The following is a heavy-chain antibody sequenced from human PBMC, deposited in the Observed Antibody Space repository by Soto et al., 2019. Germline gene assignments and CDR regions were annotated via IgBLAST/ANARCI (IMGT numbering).Heavy chain of an antibody. D-gene: IGHD1-20*01. J-gene: IGHJ5*02. CDR3: ERVSLNWFDP. CDR2: ISAYNGNT. V-gene: IGHV1-18*04. CDR1: VYTFTSYG. Sequence: ASVKVSCKASVYTFTSYGVGCVRQAPGQGLEWMGWISAYNGNTNYAQKLQGRVTMTTDTSTSTAYMELRSLRSDDTAVYYCERVSLNWFDPWGQGTLVTVYS.